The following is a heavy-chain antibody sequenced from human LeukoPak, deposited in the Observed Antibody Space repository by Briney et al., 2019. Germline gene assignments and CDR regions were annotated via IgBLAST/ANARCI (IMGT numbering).Heavy chain of an antibody. D-gene: IGHD2-2*01. V-gene: IGHV1-2*02. Sequence: PAASVKVSCKASGYTFTDYYMHWVRQAPGQGFEWMGWINPNDGDTNYAQKFQGRVTMTRDTSISTAHMEVSRPRSDDTAVYYCARANFLYCSSTTCLFDYWGQGTLVTVSS. CDR3: ARANFLYCSSTTCLFDY. CDR1: GYTFTDYY. CDR2: INPNDGDT. J-gene: IGHJ4*02.